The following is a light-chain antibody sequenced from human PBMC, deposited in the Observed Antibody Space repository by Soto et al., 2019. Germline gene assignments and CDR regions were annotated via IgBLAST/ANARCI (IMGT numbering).Light chain of an antibody. CDR2: GNS. V-gene: IGLV1-40*01. CDR3: QSYDSTPF. J-gene: IGLJ1*01. CDR1: SSNIGAGYD. Sequence: QSVLTQPPSVSGAPGQRVTISCTGSSSNIGAGYDVHWYQQLPGTAPKLLIYGNSNRPSGVPDRFSGSKSGTSASLAITGLQAEDEADYYCQSYDSTPFFGTGTKLTVL.